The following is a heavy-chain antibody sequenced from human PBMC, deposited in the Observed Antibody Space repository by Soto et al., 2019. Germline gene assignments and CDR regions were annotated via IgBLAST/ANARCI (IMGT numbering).Heavy chain of an antibody. CDR1: GYTFSTYA. J-gene: IGHJ6*02. CDR3: ARGKGMEENHYYCGMDI. CDR2: INGGTGQT. V-gene: IGHV1-3*01. Sequence: ASVKVSCKASGYTFSTYAMHWVRQAPGQSLEWMGWINGGTGQTRYSQRFQDRVTITRDTSAKTTYMDLTSLRSEDTAVYYCARGKGMEENHYYCGMDIWGQGTTVTVSS. D-gene: IGHD1-1*01.